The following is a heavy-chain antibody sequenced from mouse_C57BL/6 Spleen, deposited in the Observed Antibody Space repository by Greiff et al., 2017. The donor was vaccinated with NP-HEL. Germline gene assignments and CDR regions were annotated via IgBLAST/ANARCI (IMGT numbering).Heavy chain of an antibody. J-gene: IGHJ1*03. Sequence: QVQLQQSGAELVKPGASVKLSCKASGYTFTSYWMQWVKQRPGQGLEWIGEIDPSDSYTNYNQKFKGKATLTVDTSSSTAYMQLSSLTSEDSAVYYCARRYDYDVGYFDVWGTGTTVTVSS. CDR1: GYTFTSYW. V-gene: IGHV1-50*01. D-gene: IGHD2-4*01. CDR2: IDPSDSYT. CDR3: ARRYDYDVGYFDV.